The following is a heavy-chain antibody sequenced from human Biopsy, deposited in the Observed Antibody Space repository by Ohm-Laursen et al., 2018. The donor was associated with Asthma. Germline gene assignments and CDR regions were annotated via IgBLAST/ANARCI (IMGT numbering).Heavy chain of an antibody. CDR1: PGSFSGFF. CDR2: TNERGVT. Sequence: ETLSLTCDVYPGSFSGFFWTWIRQSPGKGLEWIGETNERGVTNNNPSLKSRVIISIDTYWNRVSLKLTSVTAADTAVYYCARGPELDVWGQGTTVTVSS. J-gene: IGHJ6*02. V-gene: IGHV4-34*01. CDR3: ARGPELDV.